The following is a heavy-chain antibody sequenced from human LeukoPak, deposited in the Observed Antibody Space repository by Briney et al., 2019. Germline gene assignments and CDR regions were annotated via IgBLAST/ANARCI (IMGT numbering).Heavy chain of an antibody. V-gene: IGHV3-21*04. D-gene: IGHD4-17*01. CDR2: ISSSSSYI. Sequence: GSLRLSCAASGFTFSSYSMNWVRQAPGKGLEWVSSISSSSSYIYYADSVKGRFTISRDNAKNSLYLQMNSLRAEDTALYYCAKDSSTVTIPWGMDVWGQGTTVTVSS. CDR1: GFTFSSYS. J-gene: IGHJ6*02. CDR3: AKDSSTVTIPWGMDV.